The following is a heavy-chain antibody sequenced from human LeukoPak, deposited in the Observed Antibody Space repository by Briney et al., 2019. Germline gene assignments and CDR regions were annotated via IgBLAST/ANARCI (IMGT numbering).Heavy chain of an antibody. CDR2: IYYTGST. CDR1: GGSISSLY. D-gene: IGHD6-6*01. V-gene: IGHV4-59*08. Sequence: SETLSLTCSVSGGSISSLYWSWIRQPPGKGLEWIGYIYYTGSTNYNPSLKSRVTMFVDMSKNQFSLRLSSVTAADTAVYYCARHRAFSSSSPFDYWGQGTLVTVSS. CDR3: ARHRAFSSSSPFDY. J-gene: IGHJ4*02.